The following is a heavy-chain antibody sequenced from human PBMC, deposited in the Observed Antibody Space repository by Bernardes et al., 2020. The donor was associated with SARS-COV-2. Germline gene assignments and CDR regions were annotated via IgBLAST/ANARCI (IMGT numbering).Heavy chain of an antibody. J-gene: IGHJ6*02. CDR3: ARRPRVVGASGYYYGMDV. CDR2: INSDGSST. CDR1: GFTFSSYC. D-gene: IGHD2-15*01. V-gene: IGHV3-74*01. Sequence: GGSLRLSCAASGFTFSSYCMHWVRQAPGKGLVCVSRINSDGSSTSYADSVKGRFTISRDNAKNTLYLQMNSLRAEDTAVYYCARRPRVVGASGYYYGMDVWGQGTTVTVSS.